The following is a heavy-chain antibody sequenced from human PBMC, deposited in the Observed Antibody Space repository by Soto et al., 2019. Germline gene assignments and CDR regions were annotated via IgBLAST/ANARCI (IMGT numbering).Heavy chain of an antibody. CDR1: GFAFRSFT. V-gene: IGHV3-21*01. CDR3: ARGYDTVTGYYAQAY. CDR2: ISSTSTYI. D-gene: IGHD3-9*01. J-gene: IGHJ4*02. Sequence: EVQLVESGGGLVKPGGSLRLSCAASGFAFRSFTMNWVRQAPGKGLEWVSSISSTSTYIYYADSVKGRFTISRDNAKNSLHLQMNSRRAEDTAVYYCARGYDTVTGYYAQAYWGQGTLVTVSS.